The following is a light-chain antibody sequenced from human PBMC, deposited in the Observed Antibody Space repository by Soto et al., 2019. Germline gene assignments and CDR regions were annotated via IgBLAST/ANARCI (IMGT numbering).Light chain of an antibody. CDR2: GAS. J-gene: IGKJ1*01. V-gene: IGKV3-20*01. Sequence: EIVFTQSPATLSLSPGERATLSCRASQSVSSYLAWYQQKPGQAPRLLIYGASSRATGIPDRFSGSGSGTDFTLTISRLEPEDFAVYYCQQYGSSPQWTFGQGTKVDIK. CDR3: QQYGSSPQWT. CDR1: QSVSSY.